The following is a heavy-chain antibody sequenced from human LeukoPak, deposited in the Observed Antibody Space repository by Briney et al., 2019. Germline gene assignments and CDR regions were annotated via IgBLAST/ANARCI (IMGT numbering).Heavy chain of an antibody. V-gene: IGHV4-31*03. J-gene: IGHJ5*02. CDR2: IYDSGST. Sequence: SETLSLTCTVSGGSISSGGYYWSWIRQHPGKGLEWIGHIYDSGSTYCNPSLKSRVTISVDTSKNQFSLKLSSVTAADTAVYYCARTSLRGYSYGYWFDPWGQGALVTVSS. CDR1: GGSISSGGYY. CDR3: ARTSLRGYSYGYWFDP. D-gene: IGHD5-18*01.